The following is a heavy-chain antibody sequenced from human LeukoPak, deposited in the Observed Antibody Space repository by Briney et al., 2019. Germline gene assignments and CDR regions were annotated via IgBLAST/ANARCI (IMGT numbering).Heavy chain of an antibody. J-gene: IGHJ2*01. Sequence: NPSETLSLTCTVSGGSISSDGHYWSWIRQHPGQGLEWIGYIYYTGSTYYNPSLKSRVTISIDTSKNQFSLKLTSVTAADTAVYYCARRKDAPGGSSSPDWYFDLWGRGTLVTVSS. D-gene: IGHD6-6*01. CDR2: IYYTGST. CDR3: ARRKDAPGGSSSPDWYFDL. V-gene: IGHV4-31*03. CDR1: GGSISSDGHY.